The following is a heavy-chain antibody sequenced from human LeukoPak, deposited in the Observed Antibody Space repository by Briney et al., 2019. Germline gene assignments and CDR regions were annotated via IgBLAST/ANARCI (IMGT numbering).Heavy chain of an antibody. D-gene: IGHD5-12*01. Sequence: GGSLRLSCAASGFTVSSNYMSWVRQAPGKGLEWVSVIYSGGSTYYADSVKGRFTISRDNSKNTLYLQMNSLRAEDTAVYHCARDGSGYSGYGHWGQGTLVTVSS. J-gene: IGHJ4*02. CDR1: GFTVSSNY. V-gene: IGHV3-66*01. CDR3: ARDGSGYSGYGH. CDR2: IYSGGST.